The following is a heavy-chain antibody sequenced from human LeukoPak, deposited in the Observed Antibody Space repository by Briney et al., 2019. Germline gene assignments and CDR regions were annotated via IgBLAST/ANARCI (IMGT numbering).Heavy chain of an antibody. CDR1: GFNFSNYW. D-gene: IGHD5-24*01. V-gene: IGHV3-74*01. CDR2: INSDGSTT. CDR3: ARSRVEMATSLLDY. J-gene: IGHJ4*02. Sequence: GGSLRLSCAASGFNFSNYWMHWVRQAPGKGLVWVSRINSDGSTTTYADSVKGRFTISRDNAKNTLYLQMNSLRAEDTAVYYCARSRVEMATSLLDYWGQGTLVTVSS.